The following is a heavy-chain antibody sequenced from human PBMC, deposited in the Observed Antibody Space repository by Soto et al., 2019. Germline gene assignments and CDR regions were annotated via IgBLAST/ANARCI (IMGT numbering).Heavy chain of an antibody. Sequence: EVQLVESGGGLVQPGGSLRLSCAASGFTFSSYSMNWVRQAPGKGLEWVSYISSSSSTIYYADSVKGRFTISRDNAKNSLYLQMNSLRDEDTAVYYCARDLADRLTHYYYYGMDVWGQGTTVTVSS. V-gene: IGHV3-48*02. CDR2: ISSSSSTI. J-gene: IGHJ6*02. D-gene: IGHD6-6*01. CDR3: ARDLADRLTHYYYYGMDV. CDR1: GFTFSSYS.